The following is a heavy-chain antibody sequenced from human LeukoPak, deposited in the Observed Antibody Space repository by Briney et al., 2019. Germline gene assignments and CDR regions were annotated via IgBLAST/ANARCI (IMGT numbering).Heavy chain of an antibody. D-gene: IGHD2-2*01. J-gene: IGHJ4*02. Sequence: GGSVRLSCGASGFIVSSRYMSGVRQAPGKGLEWVAVIYSGGSGSTYYADSVKGRFTISRDNSKNTLNLQMNSLRVGDTAVYYCAHRKATSWAHDYWGQGTLVTVSS. CDR1: GFIVSSRY. V-gene: IGHV3-53*01. CDR3: AHRKATSWAHDY. CDR2: IYSGGSGST.